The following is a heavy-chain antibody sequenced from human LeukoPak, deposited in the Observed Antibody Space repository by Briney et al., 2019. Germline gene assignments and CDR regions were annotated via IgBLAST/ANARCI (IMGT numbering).Heavy chain of an antibody. Sequence: GRSLRLSCAASGFTFDDYAMHWVRQAPGKGLEWVSGISWNSGSIGYADSVKGRFTISRDNAKNSLYLQMNSLRAEDMALYYCAKSIGTTVVITTFDYWGQGTLVTVSS. CDR3: AKSIGTTVVITTFDY. CDR1: GFTFDDYA. CDR2: ISWNSGSI. D-gene: IGHD3-22*01. V-gene: IGHV3-9*03. J-gene: IGHJ4*02.